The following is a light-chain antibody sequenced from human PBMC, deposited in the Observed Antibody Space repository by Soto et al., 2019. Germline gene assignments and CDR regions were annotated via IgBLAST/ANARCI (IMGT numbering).Light chain of an antibody. J-gene: IGKJ4*02. Sequence: LPPSPVTLSLFQGECASLSWRASQCVSTSYLAWYQQKPGQAPRLLIYGAPSRATGIPDRFSGSGSGTDFTLTISRLEPEDFAVYYCQQYGSSGTFGEGTKVDIK. V-gene: IGKV3-20*01. CDR3: QQYGSSGT. CDR2: GAP. CDR1: QCVSTSY.